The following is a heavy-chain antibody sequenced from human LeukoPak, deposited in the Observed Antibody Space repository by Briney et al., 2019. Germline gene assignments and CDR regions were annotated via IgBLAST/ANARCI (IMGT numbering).Heavy chain of an antibody. V-gene: IGHV4-59*08. D-gene: IGHD3-10*01. CDR1: GGSISSYY. Sequence: SETLSLTCTVSGGSISSYYWSWIRQPPGKGLEWIGYIYSSGSTNYNPSLKSRVTISLDTSKNQFSLKLSSVTVAVTAVYYSARHHYYAGATFDIWGQGTMVTVSS. J-gene: IGHJ3*02. CDR3: ARHHYYAGATFDI. CDR2: IYSSGST.